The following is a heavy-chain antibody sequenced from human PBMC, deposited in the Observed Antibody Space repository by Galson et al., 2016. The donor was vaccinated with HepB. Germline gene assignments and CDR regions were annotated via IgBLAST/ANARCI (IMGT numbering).Heavy chain of an antibody. V-gene: IGHV1-3*01. CDR2: INAGDGDT. Sequence: SVKVSCKASGYTLTSYTMHWVRQAPGQGLEWMGWINAGDGDTRYSQKFQGRITITRDTSANTAYIELSSLTSEDTAVYFCAKEWAKESGRNDYWGQGTPVTVSS. D-gene: IGHD1-14*01. J-gene: IGHJ4*02. CDR3: AKEWAKESGRNDY. CDR1: GYTLTSYT.